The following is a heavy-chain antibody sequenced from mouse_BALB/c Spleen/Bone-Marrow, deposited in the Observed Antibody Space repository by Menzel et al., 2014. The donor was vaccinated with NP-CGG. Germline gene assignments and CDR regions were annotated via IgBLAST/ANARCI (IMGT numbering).Heavy chain of an antibody. CDR2: INPDSNTI. CDR3: ARLGYYGSFAY. CDR1: GFDFSGFW. D-gene: IGHD1-2*01. V-gene: IGHV4-1*02. J-gene: IGHJ3*01. Sequence: EVQVVESGGGLVQPGGSLKLSCAASGFDFSGFWMSWVRQAPGRGLEWIGEINPDSNTINYSPSLKDKFIISRDDAINTLYLQMSKVRSEDTALYYCARLGYYGSFAYWGQGTLVTVSA.